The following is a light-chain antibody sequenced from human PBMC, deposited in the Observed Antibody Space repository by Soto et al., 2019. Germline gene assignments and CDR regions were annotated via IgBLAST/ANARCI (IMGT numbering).Light chain of an antibody. CDR2: GAS. CDR1: QSISSSY. J-gene: IGKJ1*01. CDR3: LQYSISPRT. V-gene: IGKV3-20*01. Sequence: EIVLTQSPGTLSLSPGERATLSCRASQSISSSYLAWYQQKPGQAPRLLIYGASSRATGIPDRFGGSGSGTDFTLTISRLEPEDFAVYYCLQYSISPRTFGQGTKVDIK.